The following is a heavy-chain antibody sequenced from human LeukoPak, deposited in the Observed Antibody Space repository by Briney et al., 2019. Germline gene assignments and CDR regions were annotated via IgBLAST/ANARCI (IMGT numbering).Heavy chain of an antibody. CDR3: AGDQVDYYDSSGEAFDI. V-gene: IGHV3-11*04. CDR2: ISSSGSTI. D-gene: IGHD3-22*01. J-gene: IGHJ3*02. Sequence: GGSLRLSCAASGFTFSDYYMSWIRQAPGQGLEWVSYISSSGSTIYYADSVKGRFTISRDNANNSLYLQMSSLRAEDTAVYYCAGDQVDYYDSSGEAFDIWGEGTMVTVSS. CDR1: GFTFSDYY.